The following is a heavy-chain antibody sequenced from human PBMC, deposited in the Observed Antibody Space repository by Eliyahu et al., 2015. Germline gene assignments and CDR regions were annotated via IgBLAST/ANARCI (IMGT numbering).Heavy chain of an antibody. D-gene: IGHD4/OR15-4a*01. CDR2: ISXGGST. CDR1: GGSLSGGTYS. Sequence: QLQLQESGSGLVKPSQTLSLTCAVSGGSLSGGTYSWXWIRQPPGKGLEWIGYISXGGSTXYNPSLKSRVTISLDRSKNHFSLKLSSVTAADTTVFYCAASEGAWFDPWGQGTLVTVSS. V-gene: IGHV4-30-2*01. J-gene: IGHJ5*02. CDR3: AASEGAWFDP.